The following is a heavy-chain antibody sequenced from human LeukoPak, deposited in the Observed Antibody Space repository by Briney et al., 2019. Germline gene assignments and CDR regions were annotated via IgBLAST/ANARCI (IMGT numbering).Heavy chain of an antibody. Sequence: GGSLRLSCAASGFTFSSYSMNWVRQAPGKGLEWVSSLSSSSSYIYYADSVKGRFTISRDNAKNSLYLQMHSLRAEDTSVYYCARDRRSSSWYMYYDSSGYYVVDYWGQGTLVTVSS. V-gene: IGHV3-21*01. CDR3: ARDRRSSSWYMYYDSSGYYVVDY. J-gene: IGHJ4*02. CDR1: GFTFSSYS. CDR2: LSSSSSYI. D-gene: IGHD3-22*01.